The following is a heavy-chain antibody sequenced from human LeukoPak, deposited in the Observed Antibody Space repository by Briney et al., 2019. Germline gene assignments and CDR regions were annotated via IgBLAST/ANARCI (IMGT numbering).Heavy chain of an antibody. CDR3: ARRHSHGRNFYYYGMDV. D-gene: IGHD5-18*01. CDR2: VYHSGTT. J-gene: IGHJ6*04. Sequence: PSETLSLTCTVYGGSFSDYFWGWIRQPPGKGLEWIGEVYHSGTTHYSPSPKSRVTISADPPKNQFFLRVNSVTAADTAVYYCARRHSHGRNFYYYGMDVWGEGTTVTVSS. V-gene: IGHV4-34*01. CDR1: GGSFSDYF.